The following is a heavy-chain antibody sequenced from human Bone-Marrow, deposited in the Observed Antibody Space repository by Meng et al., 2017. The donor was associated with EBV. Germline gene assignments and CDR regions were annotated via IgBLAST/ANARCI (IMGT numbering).Heavy chain of an antibody. D-gene: IGHD3-10*01. Sequence: QVQVWRSGAEGKKPGSSVKVSCKTSGGTFRSDAISWVRQAPGQGLEWMGGLIPMSDAPHYAQKFQGRVTITADESTSTHYMDLSGLRSEDTAVYYCASESGRGFTPDYWGQGTLVTVSS. V-gene: IGHV1-69*01. CDR3: ASESGRGFTPDY. J-gene: IGHJ4*02. CDR2: LIPMSDAP. CDR1: GGTFRSDA.